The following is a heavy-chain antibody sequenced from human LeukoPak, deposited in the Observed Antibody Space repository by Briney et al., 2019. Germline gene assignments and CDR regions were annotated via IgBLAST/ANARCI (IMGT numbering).Heavy chain of an antibody. J-gene: IGHJ4*02. D-gene: IGHD2-21*01. CDR1: GFTLSAYW. V-gene: IGHV3-74*01. CDR3: ARDQHFDY. Sequence: TGGSLRLSCAASGFTLSAYWMHWVRHAPGKGLMWVSRIEGDGNRITYADSVKGRFTISRDNAKNTLYLQMNSLRAEDTAVYYCARDQHFDYWGQGTLVTVSS. CDR2: IEGDGNRI.